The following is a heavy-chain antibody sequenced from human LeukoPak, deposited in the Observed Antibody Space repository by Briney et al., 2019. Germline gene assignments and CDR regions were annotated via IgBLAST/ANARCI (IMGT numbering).Heavy chain of an antibody. CDR2: IRSKANSYAT. Sequence: GGSLKPSCAASGFTFSGSAMHWVRQASGKGLEWVGRIRSKANSYATAYAASVKGRFTISRDDSKNTAYLQMNRLKTEDTTVYYCTRTPSSVVVPAAGYMDGWGKGTTVTISS. CDR1: GFTFSGSA. J-gene: IGHJ6*03. V-gene: IGHV3-73*01. CDR3: TRTPSSVVVPAAGYMDG. D-gene: IGHD2-2*01.